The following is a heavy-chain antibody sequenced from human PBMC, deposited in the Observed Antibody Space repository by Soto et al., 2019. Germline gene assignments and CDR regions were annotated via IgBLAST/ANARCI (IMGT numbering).Heavy chain of an antibody. D-gene: IGHD3-16*02. V-gene: IGHV3-74*01. J-gene: IGHJ4*02. CDR2: INSDGSST. CDR3: ARGPFLRLGELSLLDY. Sequence: GSLRLSCAASGFTFSSYWMHWVRQAPGKGLVWVSRINSDGSSTSYADSVKGRFTISRDNAKNTLYLQMNSLRAEDTAVYYCARGPFLRLGELSLLDYWGQGTLVTVSS. CDR1: GFTFSSYW.